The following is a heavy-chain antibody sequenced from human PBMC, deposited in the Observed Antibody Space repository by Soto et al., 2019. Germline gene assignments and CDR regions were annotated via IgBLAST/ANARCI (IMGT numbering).Heavy chain of an antibody. D-gene: IGHD1-1*01. CDR1: GFTFSSYG. CDR3: AKEGVLNWIYYGMDV. V-gene: IGHV3-30*18. Sequence: QVQLVESGGGVVQPGRSLRLSCAASGFTFSSYGMHWVRQAPGKGLEWVAVISYDGSNKYYADSVKGRFTISRDNSKNTLYLQMNSLRAEDTAVYYCAKEGVLNWIYYGMDVWGQGTTVTVSS. J-gene: IGHJ6*02. CDR2: ISYDGSNK.